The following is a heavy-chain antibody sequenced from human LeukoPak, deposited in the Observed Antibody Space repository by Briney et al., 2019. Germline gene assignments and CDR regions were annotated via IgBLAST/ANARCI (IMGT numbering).Heavy chain of an antibody. CDR2: IYYSGNT. CDR1: GASISSGGYY. D-gene: IGHD6-19*01. Sequence: PSETLSLTCTVSGASISSGGYYWSWIRQHPGKGLEWIGYIYYSGNTYYNPSLKSRLIMSLDTSKNQFSPRLSSVTTADTAVYYCARAGQWLVPQYFDYWGQGTLVTVSS. V-gene: IGHV4-31*03. J-gene: IGHJ4*02. CDR3: ARAGQWLVPQYFDY.